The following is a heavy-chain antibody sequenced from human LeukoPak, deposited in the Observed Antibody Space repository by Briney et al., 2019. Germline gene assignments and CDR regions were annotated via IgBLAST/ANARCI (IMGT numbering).Heavy chain of an antibody. CDR2: INPNSGGT. J-gene: IGHJ5*02. CDR3: ARDLRSSGWKRRVNWFDP. Sequence: ASVKVSCKASGYTFSGYYMHWVRQAPGQGLEWMGWINPNSGGTNYAQKFQGRVTMTRDTSISTAYMELSRLRSDDTAVYYCARDLRSSGWKRRVNWFDPWGQGTLVTVSS. V-gene: IGHV1-2*02. D-gene: IGHD6-19*01. CDR1: GYTFSGYY.